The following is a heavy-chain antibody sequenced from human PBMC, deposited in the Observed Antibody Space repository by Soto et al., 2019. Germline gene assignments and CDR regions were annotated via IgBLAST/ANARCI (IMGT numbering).Heavy chain of an antibody. J-gene: IGHJ6*02. CDR2: ISSSSSYI. Sequence: EVQLVESGGGLVKPGGSLRLYCAASGFTFSSYSMNWVRQAPGKGLEWVSSISSSSSYIYYADSVKGRFTISRDNAKNSLYLQMNSLRAEDTAVYYCARMGSQLYYYYGMDVWGQGTTVTGSS. CDR1: GFTFSSYS. V-gene: IGHV3-21*01. CDR3: ARMGSQLYYYYGMDV. D-gene: IGHD2-2*01.